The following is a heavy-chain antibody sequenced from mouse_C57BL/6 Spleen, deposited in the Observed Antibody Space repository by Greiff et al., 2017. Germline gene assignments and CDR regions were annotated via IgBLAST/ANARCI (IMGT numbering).Heavy chain of an antibody. J-gene: IGHJ3*01. D-gene: IGHD2-4*01. CDR3: ASEGASYYYDVAFAY. CDR2: INPSSGYT. Sequence: QVQLQQSGAELAKPGASVKLSCKASGYTFTSYWMHWVKQRPGQGLEWIGYINPSSGYTKYNQKFKDKATLTADKSSSTAYMQLSRLTYEDSAVYYCASEGASYYYDVAFAYWGQGTLVTVSA. V-gene: IGHV1-7*01. CDR1: GYTFTSYW.